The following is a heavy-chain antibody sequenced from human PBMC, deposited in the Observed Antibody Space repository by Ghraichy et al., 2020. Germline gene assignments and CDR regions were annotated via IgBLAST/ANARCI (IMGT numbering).Heavy chain of an antibody. CDR2: IHSGGST. D-gene: IGHD4/OR15-4a*01. CDR3: ARGGALDY. Sequence: ASGDGLYWVEIIHSGGSTFYTDSVKGRFTISRDNSKNTLYLQMNSLRAEDTAVYFCARGGALDYWGPGTLGTVSS. J-gene: IGHJ4*02. V-gene: IGHV3-53*01.